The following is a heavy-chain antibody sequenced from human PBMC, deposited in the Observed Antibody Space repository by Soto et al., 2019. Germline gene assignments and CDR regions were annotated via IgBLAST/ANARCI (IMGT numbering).Heavy chain of an antibody. CDR1: GYTFTSYA. V-gene: IGHV1-3*01. CDR3: ARDGAPQNFFDWLHSAAFDI. Sequence: ASVKVSCKASGYTFTSYAMHWVRQAPGQRLEWMGWINAGNGNTKYSQKFQGRVTITRDTSASTAYMELSSLRFEDTAVYYCARDGAPQNFFDWLHSAAFDIWGQGTMVTVSS. J-gene: IGHJ3*02. CDR2: INAGNGNT. D-gene: IGHD3-9*01.